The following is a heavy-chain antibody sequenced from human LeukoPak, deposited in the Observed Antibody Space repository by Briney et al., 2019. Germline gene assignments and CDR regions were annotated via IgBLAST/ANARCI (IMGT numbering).Heavy chain of an antibody. CDR2: IYHSGST. Sequence: SETLSLTCAVSGGSISSSNWWSWVRQPPGKGLEWIGEIYHSGSTNYNPSLKSRVTISVDKSKNQFSLKLSSATAADTAVYYCARDRAAAEDYYYYGMDVWGKGTTVTVSS. CDR3: ARDRAAAEDYYYYGMDV. CDR1: GGSISSSNW. J-gene: IGHJ6*04. V-gene: IGHV4-4*02. D-gene: IGHD6-13*01.